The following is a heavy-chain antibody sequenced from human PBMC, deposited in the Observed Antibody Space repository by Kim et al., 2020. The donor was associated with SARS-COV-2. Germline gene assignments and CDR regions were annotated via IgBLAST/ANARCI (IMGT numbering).Heavy chain of an antibody. D-gene: IGHD6-13*01. J-gene: IGHJ4*02. CDR1: GFTFSSYA. CDR2: ISGSGGNT. V-gene: IGHV3-23*01. Sequence: GGSLRLSCAASGFTFSSYAMTWVRQAPGKGLEWVSTISGSGGNTYYADSVEGRFAISRDNSKNTLYLQMNSLRAEDTAVYYCAKQSTSTWYAWGYWGQGTLVTVSS. CDR3: AKQSTSTWYAWGY.